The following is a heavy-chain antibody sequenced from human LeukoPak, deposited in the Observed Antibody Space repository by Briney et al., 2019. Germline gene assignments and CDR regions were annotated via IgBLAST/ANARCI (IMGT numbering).Heavy chain of an antibody. CDR2: ISSGAGTT. V-gene: IGHV3-23*01. J-gene: IGHJ5*02. Sequence: GRSLRLSCAASGFTFSTYAMSSVRQVPGKRLEWVSAISSGAGTTGYADSVKGRFTISRVNSKSTISLQMTSLRVEDTAVYYCAKDLEQSYSGWSASYDAWGQGTLVTVSS. D-gene: IGHD6-19*01. CDR1: GFTFSTYA. CDR3: AKDLEQSYSGWSASYDA.